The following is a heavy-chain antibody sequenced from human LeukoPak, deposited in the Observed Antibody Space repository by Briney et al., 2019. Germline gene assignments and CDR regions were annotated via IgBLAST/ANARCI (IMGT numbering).Heavy chain of an antibody. D-gene: IGHD2-2*01. CDR2: INPNSGGT. CDR3: ARGVHIVVVPAAPFDY. V-gene: IGHV1-2*02. Sequence: ASVRVSCKASGYTFTSNDINWVRQATGQGLEWMGWINPNSGGTNYAQKFQGRVTMTRDTSISTAYMELSRLRSDDTAVYYCARGVHIVVVPAAPFDYWGQGTLVTVSS. J-gene: IGHJ4*02. CDR1: GYTFTSND.